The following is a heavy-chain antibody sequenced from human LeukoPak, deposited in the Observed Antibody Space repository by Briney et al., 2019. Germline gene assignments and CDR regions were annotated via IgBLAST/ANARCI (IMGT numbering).Heavy chain of an antibody. V-gene: IGHV3-23*01. CDR2: LSGSGAGT. J-gene: IGHJ4*02. CDR1: GFTFSDYA. Sequence: GGSLRLSCAASGFTFSDYALGWVRQAPGRGLEWVATLSGSGAGTYYSDSVQGRFTISRDNSKNTLYLQMNSLRAEDTALYYCAKDHLGYSSSSDFDYWGQGTLVTVSS. D-gene: IGHD6-19*01. CDR3: AKDHLGYSSSSDFDY.